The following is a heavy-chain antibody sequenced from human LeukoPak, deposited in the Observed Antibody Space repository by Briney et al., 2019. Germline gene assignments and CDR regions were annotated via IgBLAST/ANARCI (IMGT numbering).Heavy chain of an antibody. CDR1: GGTFSSYA. CDR2: IIPILGIA. Sequence: GASVKVSCKASGGTFSSYAISWVRQAPGQGLEWMGRIIPILGIANYAQKFQGRVTITADKSTSTAYMELSSLRSEDTAVYYCARTVGARYSFDYWGQGALVTVSS. J-gene: IGHJ4*02. V-gene: IGHV1-69*04. CDR3: ARTVGARYSFDY. D-gene: IGHD1-26*01.